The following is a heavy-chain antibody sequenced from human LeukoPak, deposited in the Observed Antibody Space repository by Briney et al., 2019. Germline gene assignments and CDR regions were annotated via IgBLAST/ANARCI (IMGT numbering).Heavy chain of an antibody. Sequence: SETLSLTCTVSGGSISSYYWSWIRQPPGKGLEWIGYIYYSGSTNYNPSLKSRVTISVDTSKNQFSLKLSSVTAADTAVYYCARGPENSSGYYYDYWGQGTLVTVSS. D-gene: IGHD3-22*01. CDR3: ARGPENSSGYYYDY. J-gene: IGHJ4*02. CDR2: IYYSGST. V-gene: IGHV4-59*01. CDR1: GGSISSYY.